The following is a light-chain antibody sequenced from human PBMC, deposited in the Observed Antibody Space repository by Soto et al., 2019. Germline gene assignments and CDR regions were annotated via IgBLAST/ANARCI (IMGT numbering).Light chain of an antibody. CDR3: QQSYSIPPFT. CDR1: QSINNY. J-gene: IGKJ3*01. V-gene: IGKV1-39*01. CDR2: AAS. Sequence: DLQMTQSPSSLSASVGDRVTITCRASQSINNYLNWYQQKPGKAPQILIYAASSLQSGVPSRFKGSGSGTDFTLTISSLQPEDFATYYCQQSYSIPPFTFGPGTKVDIK.